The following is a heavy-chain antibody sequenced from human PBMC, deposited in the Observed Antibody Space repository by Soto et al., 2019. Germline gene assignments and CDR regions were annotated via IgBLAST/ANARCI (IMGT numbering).Heavy chain of an antibody. CDR3: AKNSAYYDFWSGYYNGYYYNGMDV. D-gene: IGHD3-3*01. CDR1: GFTFSSYA. Sequence: GGSLRLSCAASGFTFSSYAMSWVRQAPGKGLEWVSAISGSGGSTYYADSVKGRFTISRDNSKTTLYLQMNSLRAEDTAVYYCAKNSAYYDFWSGYYNGYYYNGMDVWGQGTTVTVSS. V-gene: IGHV3-23*01. J-gene: IGHJ6*02. CDR2: ISGSGGST.